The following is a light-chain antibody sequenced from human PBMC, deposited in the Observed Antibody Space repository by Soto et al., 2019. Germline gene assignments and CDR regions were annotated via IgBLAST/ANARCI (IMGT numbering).Light chain of an antibody. CDR3: CAYSTSGTHV. Sequence: QSVLTQPASVSGSPGQSITFSCTGTSSDVGSYDYVSWHQQHPGKAHKLIIYDVNNRPSGVPSRISGSKSGNKASLIISGLQTEDEADYYCCAYSTSGTHVFGTGTKVTVL. CDR1: SSDVGSYDY. V-gene: IGLV2-14*03. J-gene: IGLJ1*01. CDR2: DVN.